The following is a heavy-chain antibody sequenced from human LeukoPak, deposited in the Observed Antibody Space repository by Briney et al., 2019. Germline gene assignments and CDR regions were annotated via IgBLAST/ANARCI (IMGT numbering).Heavy chain of an antibody. V-gene: IGHV4-59*01. CDR2: IYYSGST. CDR3: ARVGDFWSGQELDY. J-gene: IGHJ4*02. Sequence: PSETLSLTCTVSGGSISSYYWSWIRQPPGKELEWIGYIYYSGSTNYNPSLKSRVTISVDTSKNQFSLKLSSVTAADTAVYYCARVGDFWSGQELDYWGQGTLVTVSS. CDR1: GGSISSYY. D-gene: IGHD3-3*01.